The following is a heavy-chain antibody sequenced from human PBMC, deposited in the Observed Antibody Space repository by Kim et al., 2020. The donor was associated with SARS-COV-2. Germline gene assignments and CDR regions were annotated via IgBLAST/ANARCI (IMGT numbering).Heavy chain of an antibody. CDR2: IYYSGST. J-gene: IGHJ4*02. D-gene: IGHD4-17*01. Sequence: SETLSLTCTVSGGSISSGGYYWSWIRQHPGKGLEWIGYIYYSGSTYYNPSLKSRVTISVDTSKNQFSLKLSSVTAADTAVYYCASSPPFRNYGDYGALDYWGQGTLVTVSS. CDR3: ASSPPFRNYGDYGALDY. CDR1: GGSISSGGYY. V-gene: IGHV4-31*03.